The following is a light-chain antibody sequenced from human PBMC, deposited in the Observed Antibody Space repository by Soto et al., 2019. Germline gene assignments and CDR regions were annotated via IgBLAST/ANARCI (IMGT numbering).Light chain of an antibody. J-gene: IGLJ2*01. CDR2: DVS. Sequence: SYELTQPPSVSVAPGQTARLTCGGNNIGGKSVHWYQQKPGQAPVLVVNDVSDRPSGIPERFSGSKSGNTATLTISRVEAGDEADYYCQVCDSSSDHVVFGGGTQLNVL. CDR3: QVCDSSSDHVV. V-gene: IGLV3-21*02. CDR1: NIGGKS.